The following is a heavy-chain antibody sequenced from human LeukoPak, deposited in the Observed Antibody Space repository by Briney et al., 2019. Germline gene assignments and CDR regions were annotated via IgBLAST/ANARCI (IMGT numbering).Heavy chain of an antibody. Sequence: SETLSLTCTVSGGSISSSSYYWGWICQPPGKGLEWIGSTYYSGSTYYNPSLKSRVTISVDTSKNQFSLKLSSVTAADTAVYYCARVGDFWSGYLPYFDSWGQGTLVTVSS. J-gene: IGHJ4*02. CDR1: GGSISSSSYY. V-gene: IGHV4-39*01. CDR2: TYYSGST. D-gene: IGHD3-3*01. CDR3: ARVGDFWSGYLPYFDS.